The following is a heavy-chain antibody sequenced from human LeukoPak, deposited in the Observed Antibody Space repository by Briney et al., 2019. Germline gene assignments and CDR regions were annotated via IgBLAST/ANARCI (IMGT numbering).Heavy chain of an antibody. CDR3: ARAVSQWPSWFDP. CDR1: GGSISSYY. D-gene: IGHD6-19*01. Sequence: RTSETLSLTCTVSGGSISSYYWSWIRQPPGKGLEWIGYIYYSGSTNYNPSLKSRVTISVDTSKNQFSLKLSSVTAADTAVYYCARAVSQWPSWFDPWGQGTLVTVSS. V-gene: IGHV4-59*01. J-gene: IGHJ5*02. CDR2: IYYSGST.